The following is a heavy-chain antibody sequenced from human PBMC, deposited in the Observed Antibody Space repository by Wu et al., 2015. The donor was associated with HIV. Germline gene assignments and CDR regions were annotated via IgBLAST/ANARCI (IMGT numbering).Heavy chain of an antibody. V-gene: IGHV1-8*01. CDR1: GYTITTYD. D-gene: IGHD6-19*01. CDR3: ARSHKWLQLRYQGNFDS. Sequence: QVQLVQSGAEVKKPGASVKVSCQASGYTITTYDFNWVRQAPGQGLEWMGWMNSNNGGTNYAQSFQGRLTMTRDTSISSVYMELKKLTSEDTAMYFCARSHKWLQLRYQGNFDSWGQGTLVTVSS. CDR2: MNSNNGGT. J-gene: IGHJ4*01.